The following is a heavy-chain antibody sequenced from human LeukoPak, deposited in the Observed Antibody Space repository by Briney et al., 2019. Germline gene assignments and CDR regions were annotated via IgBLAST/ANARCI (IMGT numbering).Heavy chain of an antibody. Sequence: GGSLRLSCAASGFTFSSYGMHWVRQAPGKGLEWVALISYDGTNKYYADSVKGRFTISRDNPKNTLYLQMNSLRAEDTAVYYCAKEDYRAAAAWGQGTLVTVSS. V-gene: IGHV3-30*18. D-gene: IGHD6-13*01. CDR1: GFTFSSYG. CDR3: AKEDYRAAAA. CDR2: ISYDGTNK. J-gene: IGHJ5*02.